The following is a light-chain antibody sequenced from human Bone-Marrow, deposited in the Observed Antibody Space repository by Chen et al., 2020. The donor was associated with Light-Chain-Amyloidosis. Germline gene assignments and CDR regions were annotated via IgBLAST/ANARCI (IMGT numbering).Light chain of an antibody. J-gene: IGLJ2*01. Sequence: ELTQKYSVSVSPGKKARITCSGDDLPTKYAYWYQQKPGQAPVLVIHRDTERPSGISERFSGSSSGTTATLTISGVQAEDEADYHCQSADSSGTYEVIFGGGTKLTVL. CDR1: DLPTKY. CDR2: RDT. V-gene: IGLV3-25*03. CDR3: QSADSSGTYEVI.